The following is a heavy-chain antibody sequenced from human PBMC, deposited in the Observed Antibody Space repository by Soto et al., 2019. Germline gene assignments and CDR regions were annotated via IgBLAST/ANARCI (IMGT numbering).Heavy chain of an antibody. J-gene: IGHJ4*02. Sequence: SETLSLTCTVSGGSVSSGSYYWSWIRQPPGKGLEWIGSIYYTGDTFYNPSLKSRVTISVDTSKNQFSLKLTSVTAADTTMYYCARHGAYTYGFDYWGQGTPVTVSS. CDR2: IYYTGDT. V-gene: IGHV4-39*01. CDR1: GGSVSSGSYY. CDR3: ARHGAYTYGFDY. D-gene: IGHD5-18*01.